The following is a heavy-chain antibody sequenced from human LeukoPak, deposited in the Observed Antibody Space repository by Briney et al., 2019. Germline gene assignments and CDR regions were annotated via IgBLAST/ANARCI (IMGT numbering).Heavy chain of an antibody. CDR3: ARDLKYFDF. CDR2: INNDGSYT. CDR1: GFTFTSYW. J-gene: IGHJ4*02. V-gene: IGHV3-74*01. Sequence: GGSLRLSCAASGFTFTSYWMYWVRQAPGKGLVWVSLINNDGSYTSYADSVKGRFTISRDNAKNSLYLQLNNLRAEDTAVYYCARDLKYFDFLGQGTPVTVSS. D-gene: IGHD3-9*01.